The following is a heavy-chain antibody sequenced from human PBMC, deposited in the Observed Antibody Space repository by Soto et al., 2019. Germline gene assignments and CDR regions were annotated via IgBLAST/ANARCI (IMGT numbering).Heavy chain of an antibody. CDR3: ARDQGPGTSNSWYVY. V-gene: IGHV1-18*01. J-gene: IGHJ5*01. CDR2: ISGDDGHT. Sequence: GASVKVSCKASGYTFTKYGISWVRQAPGQGLEWMGWISGDDGHTNYGQKFQGRMAITRDTSASTAYMELSSLRSEDTAVYYCARDQGPGTSNSWYVYWGQGTLVTVSS. CDR1: GYTFTKYG. D-gene: IGHD4-17*01.